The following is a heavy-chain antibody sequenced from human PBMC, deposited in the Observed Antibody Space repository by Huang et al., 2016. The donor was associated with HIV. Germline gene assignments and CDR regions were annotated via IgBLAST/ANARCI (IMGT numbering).Heavy chain of an antibody. D-gene: IGHD2-15*01. CDR3: ARERWSGYCSGGSCYSGAFDI. Sequence: QVQLQESGPGLVKPSETLSLTCTVSGGSVSSGSYYWSWIRQPPGKGLEGIGYIYYSGSTNDNPALKSRVTISVDTSKNQFSRKVSSVTAADTAVYYCARERWSGYCSGGSCYSGAFDIWGQGTMVTVSS. V-gene: IGHV4-61*01. CDR1: GGSVSSGSYY. CDR2: IYYSGST. J-gene: IGHJ3*02.